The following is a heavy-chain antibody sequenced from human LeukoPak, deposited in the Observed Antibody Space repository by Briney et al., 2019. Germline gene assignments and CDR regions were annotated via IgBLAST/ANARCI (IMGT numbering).Heavy chain of an antibody. V-gene: IGHV4-34*01. CDR1: GGSFSGYY. D-gene: IGHD2-2*01. Sequence: TPSETLSLTCAVYGGSFSGYYWSWIRQPPGKGLEWIGEINHSGSTNYNPSLKSRVTISVDTSKNQFSLKLSSVTAADTAVYYCARSPTKRVPEDYWGQGTLVTVSS. J-gene: IGHJ4*02. CDR3: ARSPTKRVPEDY. CDR2: INHSGST.